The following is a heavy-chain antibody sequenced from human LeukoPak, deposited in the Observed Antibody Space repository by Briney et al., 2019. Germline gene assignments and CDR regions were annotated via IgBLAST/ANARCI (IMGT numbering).Heavy chain of an antibody. V-gene: IGHV3-64*01. CDR2: ISSNGGST. J-gene: IGHJ4*02. CDR3: ARGSKGMIMDFDY. Sequence: GGSLRLSCAASGFTFSSCAMHWVRQAPGKGLEYVSAISSNGGSTYYANSVKGRFTISRDNSKNTLYLQMGSLRAEDMAVYYCARGSKGMIMDFDYWGQGTLVTVSS. D-gene: IGHD2-8*01. CDR1: GFTFSSCA.